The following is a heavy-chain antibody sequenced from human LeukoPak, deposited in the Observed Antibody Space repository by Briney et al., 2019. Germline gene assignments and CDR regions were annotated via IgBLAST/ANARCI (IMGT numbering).Heavy chain of an antibody. Sequence: SVTVSCKASGGTFSTYAISGVRPAPGQGLEWMGGIVPILGTPSYPQKFQGTVTITTDESNSPAFTERSSLKAGDTAGALPHTVWFRGGDYWYFALWGRGTLVTV. CDR2: IVPILGTP. CDR1: GGTFSTYA. J-gene: IGHJ2*01. D-gene: IGHD3-10*01. CDR3: HTVWFRGGDYWYFAL. V-gene: IGHV1-69*05.